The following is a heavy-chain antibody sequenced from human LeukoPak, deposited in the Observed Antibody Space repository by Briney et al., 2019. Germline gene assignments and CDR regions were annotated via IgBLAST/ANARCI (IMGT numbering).Heavy chain of an antibody. CDR2: IYSGGST. Sequence: GGSLRLSCAASGFTFSSYSMNWVRQAPGKGLEWVSVIYSGGSTYYADSVKGRFTVSRDKSKNTVYLQMNSLRFEDTAMYYCARNWFDPWGQGTLVTVSS. CDR1: GFTFSSYS. CDR3: ARNWFDP. J-gene: IGHJ5*02. V-gene: IGHV3-53*05.